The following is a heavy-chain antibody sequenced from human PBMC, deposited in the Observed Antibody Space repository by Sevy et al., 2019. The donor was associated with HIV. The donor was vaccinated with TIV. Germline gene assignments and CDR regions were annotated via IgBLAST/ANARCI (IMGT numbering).Heavy chain of an antibody. CDR3: ARVRGAAGGTCDY. D-gene: IGHD6-13*01. CDR1: GYSISSGHY. J-gene: IGHJ4*02. Sequence: SETLSLTCTVSGYSISSGHYWGWVRQPPGKGLELLGSIYHSGSTYQNPSLKSRVTVSVDPSKNQFSLELNSVTAADTAVYYCARVRGAAGGTCDYWGQGILVTVSS. CDR2: IYHSGST. V-gene: IGHV4-38-2*02.